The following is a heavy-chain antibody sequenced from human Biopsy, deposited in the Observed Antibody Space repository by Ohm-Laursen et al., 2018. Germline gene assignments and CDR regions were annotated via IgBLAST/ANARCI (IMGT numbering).Heavy chain of an antibody. D-gene: IGHD5-12*01. V-gene: IGHV4-31*01. CDR1: GVSINGGRYY. J-gene: IGHJ4*02. Sequence: TLSLTCIVSGVSINGGRYYWNWLRHHPGRGLEWIGNIFYSADTYYNPSLKSLVTISVDTSKNQFSLKLSSVTAADTAVYYCARLGSGDYFPTFFDYWGQGALVTVSS. CDR2: IFYSADT. CDR3: ARLGSGDYFPTFFDY.